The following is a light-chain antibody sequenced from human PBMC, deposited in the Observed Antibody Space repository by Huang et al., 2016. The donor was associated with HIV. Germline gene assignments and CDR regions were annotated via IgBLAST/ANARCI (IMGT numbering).Light chain of an antibody. CDR1: QSFGNF. J-gene: IGKJ1*01. CDR3: QQSYISPWT. CDR2: AS. Sequence: DIQMTQSPSSLSASVGDRVTITCRTSQSFGNFLNWYQQKPGKAPELLIYASSLQAWVSSRFSGSGSGTDFTLIISSLQPEDFATYYCQQSYISPWTFGQGTKVDLK. V-gene: IGKV1-39*01.